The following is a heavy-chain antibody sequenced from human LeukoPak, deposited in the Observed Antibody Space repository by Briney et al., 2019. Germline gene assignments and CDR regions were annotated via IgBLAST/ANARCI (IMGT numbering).Heavy chain of an antibody. J-gene: IGHJ4*02. Sequence: ASVKVSCKASGYTFTSYDINWVRQATGQGLEWMGWMNPNSGNTGYAQKFQGRVTMTRNTPISTAYMELSSLRSEDTAVHYCAREPPPCSGGSCYLLNWGQGTLVTVSS. CDR2: MNPNSGNT. D-gene: IGHD2-15*01. V-gene: IGHV1-8*01. CDR1: GYTFTSYD. CDR3: AREPPPCSGGSCYLLN.